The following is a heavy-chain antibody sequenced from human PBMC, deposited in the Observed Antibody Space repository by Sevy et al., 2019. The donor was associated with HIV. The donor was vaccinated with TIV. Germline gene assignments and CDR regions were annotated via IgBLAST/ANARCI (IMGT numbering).Heavy chain of an antibody. CDR3: ARVGGDIVLMVYAGGMDV. V-gene: IGHV1-18*01. CDR1: GYTFTSYG. Sequence: ASVKVSCKASGYTFTSYGISWVRQAPGQGLEWMGWISAYNGNTNYAQMLQGRVTMTTDTSTSTAYMELRSLRSDDTAVYYCARVGGDIVLMVYAGGMDVWGQGTTVTVSS. J-gene: IGHJ6*02. CDR2: ISAYNGNT. D-gene: IGHD2-8*01.